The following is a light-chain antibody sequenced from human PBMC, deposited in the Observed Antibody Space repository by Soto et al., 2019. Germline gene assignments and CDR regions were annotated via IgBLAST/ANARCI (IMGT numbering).Light chain of an antibody. J-gene: IGLJ1*01. V-gene: IGLV1-40*01. CDR1: TSNIGAGYD. Sequence: QLVLTQPPSVSGAPGQRITISCTGSTSNIGAGYDVHWYQQLPGTAPRFLIYGHTNRPSGVPDRFSGSKSGTSASLAITGLQAEDEADYYCQSYDSGLSGYVFGTGTKVTVL. CDR3: QSYDSGLSGYV. CDR2: GHT.